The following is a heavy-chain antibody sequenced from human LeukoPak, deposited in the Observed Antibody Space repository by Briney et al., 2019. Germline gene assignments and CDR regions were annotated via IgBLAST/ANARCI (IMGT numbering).Heavy chain of an antibody. CDR3: ARGGFGVVINQLDY. V-gene: IGHV3-21*01. Sequence: PGGSLRFSCAASGFTFSSYSMNWVRQAPGKGLEWVSSISSSSSYIYYADSVKGRFTISRDNAKNSLYLQMNSLRAEDTAVYYCARGGFGVVINQLDYWGQGTLVTVSS. J-gene: IGHJ4*02. D-gene: IGHD3-3*01. CDR2: ISSSSSYI. CDR1: GFTFSSYS.